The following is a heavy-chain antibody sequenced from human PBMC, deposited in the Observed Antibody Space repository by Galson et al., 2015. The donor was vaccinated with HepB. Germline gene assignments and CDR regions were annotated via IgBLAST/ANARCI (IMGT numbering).Heavy chain of an antibody. CDR1: SGSISSSSHY. CDR3: TRIGPTTGVD. J-gene: IGHJ4*02. V-gene: IGHV4-39*01. CDR2: IHHTGSV. D-gene: IGHD3-9*01. Sequence: LSLTCTVSSGSISSSSHYWGWVRQSPGKGLEWIASIHHTGSVSYHPSLKSRITISVDTSKNQFSLKLSSVSAADTAVYYCTRIGPTTGVDWGQGTLVTVSS.